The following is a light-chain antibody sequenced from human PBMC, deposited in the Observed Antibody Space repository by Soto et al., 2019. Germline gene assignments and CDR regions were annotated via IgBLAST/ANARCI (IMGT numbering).Light chain of an antibody. CDR2: EVF. J-gene: IGLJ2*01. V-gene: IGLV2-8*01. CDR1: SSDVGGYHY. Sequence: QSALTQPPSASGSPGQSVTISCSGTSSDVGGYHYVSWYQQHPGKAPKLMIYEVFKRPSGVPDRFSGSKSGNTASLSDSRLQAEYEADYYCCSYAASDNFVFFCGGTKVTVL. CDR3: CSYAASDNFVF.